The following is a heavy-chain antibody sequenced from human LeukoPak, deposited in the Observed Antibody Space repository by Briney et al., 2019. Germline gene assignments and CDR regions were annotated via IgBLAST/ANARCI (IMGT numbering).Heavy chain of an antibody. CDR3: ARGDSSGYSPL. CDR1: GYTFTSYY. J-gene: IGHJ4*02. CDR2: INPSGGST. V-gene: IGHV1-46*01. Sequence: ASVKVSCKASGYTFTSYYMHWVRQAPGQGLEWMGIINPSGGSTSYAQKFQGRVTMTRYMSTSTVYMELSSLRSEDTAVYYCARGDSSGYSPLWGQGTLVTVSA. D-gene: IGHD3-22*01.